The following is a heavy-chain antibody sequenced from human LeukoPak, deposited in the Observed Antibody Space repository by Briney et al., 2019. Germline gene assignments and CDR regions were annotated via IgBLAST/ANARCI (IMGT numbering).Heavy chain of an antibody. CDR2: INHSDST. J-gene: IGHJ5*02. Sequence: SETLSLTCAVYGESFSGYYWSWIRQSPGKGLEWIGEINHSDSTNHNPSLKSRVTISVDTSKNQFSLRLTSVTVADTAVYYCARPGNGFYDSSACYLSWGQGTLVTVSS. D-gene: IGHD3-22*01. CDR1: GESFSGYY. V-gene: IGHV4-34*01. CDR3: ARPGNGFYDSSACYLS.